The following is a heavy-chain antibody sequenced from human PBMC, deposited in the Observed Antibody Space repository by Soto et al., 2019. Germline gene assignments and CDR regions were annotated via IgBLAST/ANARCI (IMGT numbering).Heavy chain of an antibody. J-gene: IGHJ4*02. CDR3: VREAALGSGRLFDH. CDR2: IMTVFDTT. V-gene: IGHV1-69*06. Sequence: QVQLVQSEAGVKKPGSSVKVSCKASGGTFSSQSFSWVRQAPGQGPEWMGGIMTVFDTTHYAQNFQGRLTISADKYTTTDYMYLSSLRAVDTAAYFYVREAALGSGRLFDHGGQGTLVTVSS. CDR1: GGTFSSQS. D-gene: IGHD3-10*01.